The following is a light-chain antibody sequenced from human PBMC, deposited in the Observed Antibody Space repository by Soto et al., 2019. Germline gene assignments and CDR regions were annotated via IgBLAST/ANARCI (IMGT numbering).Light chain of an antibody. CDR2: GAS. Sequence: EIVLTQSPGTLSLSPGERVTLSCRASQSVSSSYLAWYQQKPGQAPRLLIYGASTRATGISARFSGGGSVTEFTLTISSLQSEDFALYYCQQYEKWPPSITFGQGTRLEI. J-gene: IGKJ5*01. CDR3: QQYEKWPPSIT. CDR1: QSVSSSY. V-gene: IGKV3-15*01.